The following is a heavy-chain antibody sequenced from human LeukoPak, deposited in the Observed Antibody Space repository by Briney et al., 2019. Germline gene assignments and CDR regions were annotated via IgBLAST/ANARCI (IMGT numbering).Heavy chain of an antibody. CDR3: ATTWGGPGSGSKGVYYFDY. D-gene: IGHD3-10*01. J-gene: IGHJ4*02. CDR2: IIPILGIA. V-gene: IGHV1-69*02. Sequence: GASVKVSCKASGYTFTGYYMHWVRQAPGQGLEWMGRIIPILGIANYAQKFQGRVTITADKSTSTAYMELSSLRSEDTAVYYCATTWGGPGSGSKGVYYFDYWGQGTLVTVSS. CDR1: GYTFTGYY.